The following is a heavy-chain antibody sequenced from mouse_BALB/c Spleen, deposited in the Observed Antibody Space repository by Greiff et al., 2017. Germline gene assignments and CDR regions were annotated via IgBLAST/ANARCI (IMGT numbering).Heavy chain of an antibody. CDR2: ILPGSGST. CDR3: ARGGHYYGYD. Sequence: VKLQESGAELMKPGASVKISCKATGYTFSSYWIEWVKQRPGHGLEWIGEILPGSGSTNYNEKFKGKATFTADTSSNTAYMQLSSLISEDSAVYYCARGGHYYGYDWGQGTTLTVSS. D-gene: IGHD1-2*01. J-gene: IGHJ2*01. V-gene: IGHV1-9*01. CDR1: GYTFSSYW.